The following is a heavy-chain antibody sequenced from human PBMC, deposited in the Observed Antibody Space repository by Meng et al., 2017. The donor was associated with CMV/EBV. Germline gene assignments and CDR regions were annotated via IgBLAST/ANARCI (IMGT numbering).Heavy chain of an antibody. CDR2: ITSGSSST. J-gene: IGHJ4*02. Sequence: GESLKISCAASGFTLSTYSMNWVRQAPGKGLEWVSYITSGSSSTYYADSVKGRFSISRDNGKNSLSLHMTSLRGEDTAVYYCARGADYGDPSPRIFDYWGQGTLVTVSS. V-gene: IGHV3-48*04. CDR3: ARGADYGDPSPRIFDY. D-gene: IGHD4/OR15-4a*01. CDR1: GFTLSTYS.